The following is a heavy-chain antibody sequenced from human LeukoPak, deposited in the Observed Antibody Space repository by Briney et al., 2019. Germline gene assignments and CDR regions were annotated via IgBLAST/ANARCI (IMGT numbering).Heavy chain of an antibody. V-gene: IGHV3-33*01. CDR2: IWYDGSNK. CDR1: GFTFSSYG. Sequence: GRSLRLSCAASGFTFSSYGMHWVRQAPGKGLEWVAVIWYDGSNKYYADSVKGRFTISRDNSKNTLYLQMNSLRAEDTAVYYCARGGQRLALDYWGQGTLVTVSS. J-gene: IGHJ4*02. D-gene: IGHD6-25*01. CDR3: ARGGQRLALDY.